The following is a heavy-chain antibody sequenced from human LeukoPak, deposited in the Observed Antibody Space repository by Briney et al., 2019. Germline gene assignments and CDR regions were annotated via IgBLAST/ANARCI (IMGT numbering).Heavy chain of an antibody. CDR3: AKNGDYYGSGSSEYYFDY. Sequence: PGGSLRLSCAASGFTFSSYGMHWVRQAPGKGLEWVAFIRYDGSNKYYADSVKGRFTISRDNSKNTLYLQMNSLRAEDTAVYYCAKNGDYYGSGSSEYYFDYWGQGTLVTVSS. D-gene: IGHD3-10*01. CDR2: IRYDGSNK. V-gene: IGHV3-30*02. CDR1: GFTFSSYG. J-gene: IGHJ4*02.